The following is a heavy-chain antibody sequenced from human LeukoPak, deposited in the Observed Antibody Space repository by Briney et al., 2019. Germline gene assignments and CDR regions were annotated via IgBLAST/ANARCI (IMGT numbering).Heavy chain of an antibody. CDR3: ARGLIGSGVRGTASVGY. CDR1: GYTFTGYH. Sequence: ASVKVSCKASGYTFTGYHMHWVRQAPGQGLEWMGWINPNSGGTNYAQKFQGRVTMTRDTSISTAYMELSRLRSDDTAVYYCARGLIGSGVRGTASVGYWGQGTLVTVSS. V-gene: IGHV1-2*02. J-gene: IGHJ4*02. D-gene: IGHD3-10*02. CDR2: INPNSGGT.